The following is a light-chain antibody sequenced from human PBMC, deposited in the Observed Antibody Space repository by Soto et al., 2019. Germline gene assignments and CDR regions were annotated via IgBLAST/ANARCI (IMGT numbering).Light chain of an antibody. Sequence: EIVLTQSPGTLSLSPGERATFSCRASQSVSSSYLAWYQQKPGQAPRLLIYGASSRATGIPDRFSGSGSGTDFTLTISRLEPEDFAVYYCQQYGSSHGYTFGQGTKLEIK. J-gene: IGKJ2*01. V-gene: IGKV3-20*01. CDR1: QSVSSSY. CDR3: QQYGSSHGYT. CDR2: GAS.